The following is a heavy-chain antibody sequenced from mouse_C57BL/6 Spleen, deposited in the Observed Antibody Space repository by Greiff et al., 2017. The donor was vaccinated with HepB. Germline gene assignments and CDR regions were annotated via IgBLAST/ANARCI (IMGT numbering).Heavy chain of an antibody. J-gene: IGHJ1*03. V-gene: IGHV1-7*01. CDR1: GYTFTSYW. CDR2: INPSSGYT. D-gene: IGHD4-1*01. CDR3: ARTSELGRRYFDV. Sequence: QVQLKESGAELAKPGASVKLSCKASGYTFTSYWMHWVKQRPGQGLEWIGYINPSSGYTKYNQKFKDKATLTADKSSSTAYMQLSSLTYEDSAVYYCARTSELGRRYFDVWGTGTTVTVSS.